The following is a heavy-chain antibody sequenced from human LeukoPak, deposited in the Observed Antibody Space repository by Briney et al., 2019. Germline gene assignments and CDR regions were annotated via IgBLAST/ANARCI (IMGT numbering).Heavy chain of an antibody. D-gene: IGHD4-11*01. CDR3: ARSDYNDYRGLGF. Sequence: GASVKVSCKASGYAFTSYHIHWIRQAPGQGLGWMGIIIPSSGSTTYAQKLQGRVTMTRDTSTKTVYMELSSLTSDDTAVYFCARSDYNDYRGLGFWGQGTPVTVS. CDR1: GYAFTSYH. V-gene: IGHV1-46*01. J-gene: IGHJ4*02. CDR2: IIPSSGST.